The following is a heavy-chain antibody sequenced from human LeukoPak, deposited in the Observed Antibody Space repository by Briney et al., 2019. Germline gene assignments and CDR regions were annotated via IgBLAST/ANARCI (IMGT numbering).Heavy chain of an antibody. CDR3: ARVGSGSYVRAFDI. CDR2: ISSSSSYI. Sequence: GGSLRLSCAASGFTFSSYSMNWVRQAPGKGLEWVSSISSSSSYIYYADSMKGRFTISRDNAKNSLYLQMNSLRAEDTAVYYCARVGSGSYVRAFDIWGQGTMVTVSS. J-gene: IGHJ3*02. D-gene: IGHD1-26*01. V-gene: IGHV3-21*01. CDR1: GFTFSSYS.